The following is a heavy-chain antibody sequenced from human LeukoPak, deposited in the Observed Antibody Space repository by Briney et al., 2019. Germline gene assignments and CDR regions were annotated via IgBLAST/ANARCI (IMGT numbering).Heavy chain of an antibody. Sequence: PGGSLRLSCAASGFTFSNAWMSWVRQAPGKGLEWMGNINQDGSANRYADSVKGRFTISRDNAKNSLYLQMNSLRDEDTAVYYCAKSSGWLLDYWGQGTLVTVSS. J-gene: IGHJ4*02. CDR2: INQDGSAN. CDR3: AKSSGWLLDY. CDR1: GFTFSNAW. V-gene: IGHV3-7*02. D-gene: IGHD6-19*01.